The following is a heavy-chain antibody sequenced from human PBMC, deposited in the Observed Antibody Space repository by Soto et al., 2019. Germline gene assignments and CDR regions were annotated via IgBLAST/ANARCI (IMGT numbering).Heavy chain of an antibody. CDR1: GFSLSSSGVA. J-gene: IGHJ6*02. CDR3: AHMPLYGYYYHGMDV. Sequence: QITLKESGPTVVKPTQTLMLTCTFSGFSLSSSGVAVGWIRQPPGKALEWLALIYWDDDKRYSPSLKSRLTITEDTSKNQVVLTMTNMDPVDTATYYCAHMPLYGYYYHGMDVWGQGTTVTVSS. CDR2: IYWDDDK. V-gene: IGHV2-5*02. D-gene: IGHD3-10*01.